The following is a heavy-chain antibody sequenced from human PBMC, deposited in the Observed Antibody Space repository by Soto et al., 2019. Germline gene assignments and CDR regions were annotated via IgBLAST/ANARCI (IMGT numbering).Heavy chain of an antibody. CDR3: AKGRTFFDF. D-gene: IGHD3-16*01. V-gene: IGHV3-23*01. Sequence: EVHLLESGGGLVQPGGSQRLSCAASGFAFSDYAMTWVRQAPGKGLEWVSDISDGDGATHYADSVKGRFTISRDDSKNTLYLQMDSLRAEDAAVYYCAKGRTFFDFWGQGTLVTVSS. J-gene: IGHJ4*02. CDR1: GFAFSDYA. CDR2: ISDGDGAT.